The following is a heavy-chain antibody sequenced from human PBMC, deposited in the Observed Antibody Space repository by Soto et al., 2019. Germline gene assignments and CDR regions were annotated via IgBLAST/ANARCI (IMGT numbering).Heavy chain of an antibody. D-gene: IGHD3-10*01. V-gene: IGHV1-2*04. J-gene: IGHJ6*02. CDR3: ARGEVSGDYYGMDV. Sequence: ASVKVSCKASGYTFTSYYMHWVRQAPGQGLEWMGWINPNSGGTNYAQKFQGWVTMTRDTSISTAYMELSRLRSDDTAVYYCARGEVSGDYYGMDVWGQGTTVTVSS. CDR1: GYTFTSYY. CDR2: INPNSGGT.